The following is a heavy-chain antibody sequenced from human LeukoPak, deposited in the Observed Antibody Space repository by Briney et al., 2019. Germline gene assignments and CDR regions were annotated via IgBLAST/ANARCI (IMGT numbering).Heavy chain of an antibody. V-gene: IGHV3-23*01. D-gene: IGHD6-6*01. CDR1: GFRFTDYS. J-gene: IGHJ4*02. Sequence: GGSLRLSCAASGFRFTDYSMSWVRQAPGKGLEWVAGLGRSGEYKYYADSVKGRFTISRDNSKDTVSLQMNSLRAEDTAVYYCARGYSSSYRIDYWGQGTLVTVSS. CDR2: LGRSGEYK. CDR3: ARGYSSSYRIDY.